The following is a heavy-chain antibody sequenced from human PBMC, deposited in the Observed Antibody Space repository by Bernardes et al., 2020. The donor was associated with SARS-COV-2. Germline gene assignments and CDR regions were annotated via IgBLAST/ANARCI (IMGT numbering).Heavy chain of an antibody. CDR1: GFTVSSNY. CDR3: ARDAGYNWNLRYYYGMDV. D-gene: IGHD1-20*01. CDR2: IYSGGST. J-gene: IGHJ6*02. V-gene: IGHV3-53*01. Sequence: SLLLSFSASGFTVSSNYMSWVRQAPGKGLEWVSVIYSGGSTYYADSVKGRFTISRDNSKNTLYLQMNSLRAEDTAVYYCARDAGYNWNLRYYYGMDVWGQGTTVTVSS.